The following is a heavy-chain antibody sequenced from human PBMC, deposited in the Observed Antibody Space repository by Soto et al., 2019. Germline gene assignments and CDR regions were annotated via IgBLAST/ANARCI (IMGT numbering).Heavy chain of an antibody. CDR3: ASYTRSNSVFDS. J-gene: IGHJ4*02. CDR1: GYTFNGDY. Sequence: QVQLVQSGAEVKKPGASVSVSCKASGYTFNGDYLHWVRQAPGQGLEWMAWINPKSGYSKSAQKFQARVTLTRDTSIRTAYIDVRCLRSEDTAVYFCASYTRSNSVFDSWCQGTLVTVSS. D-gene: IGHD1-26*01. CDR2: INPKSGYS. V-gene: IGHV1-2*02.